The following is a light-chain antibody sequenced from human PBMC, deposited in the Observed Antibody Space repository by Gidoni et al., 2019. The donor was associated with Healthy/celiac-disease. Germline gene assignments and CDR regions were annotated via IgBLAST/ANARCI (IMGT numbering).Light chain of an antibody. CDR2: AAS. Sequence: RVTITCRASQSISSYLNWYQQKPGKAPKLLIYAASSLQSGVPSRFSGSGSGTDFTLTISSLQPEDFATYYCQQSYSTLRTFGPGTKVDIK. CDR3: QQSYSTLRT. J-gene: IGKJ3*01. CDR1: QSISSY. V-gene: IGKV1-39*01.